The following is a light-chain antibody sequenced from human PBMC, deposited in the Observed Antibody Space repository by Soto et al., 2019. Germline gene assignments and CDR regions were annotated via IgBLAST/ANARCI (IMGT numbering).Light chain of an antibody. J-gene: IGLJ2*01. CDR1: NSDIGGYKY. CDR2: EVS. V-gene: IGLV2-14*01. Sequence: QSVLTQPASVSGSPGQSITISCTGTNSDIGGYKYVSWYQQHPGKAPKLIIYEVSHRPSRVSNRFSASKSGNTASLTISGLQAEDEADYYCTSYTSTRTVVLFGGGTKLTVL. CDR3: TSYTSTRTVVL.